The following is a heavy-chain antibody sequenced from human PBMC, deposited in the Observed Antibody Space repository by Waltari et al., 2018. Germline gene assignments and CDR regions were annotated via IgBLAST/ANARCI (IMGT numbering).Heavy chain of an antibody. CDR2: MYYTGTA. D-gene: IGHD2-15*01. CDR3: ARDYPAAHVFDY. J-gene: IGHJ4*02. V-gene: IGHV4-59*01. CDR1: GASITTYY. Sequence: QVQLQESGQGLVKPSETLSLTCTVSGASITTYYYSWIRQSPGKGLQWIGSMYYTGTAYHNPSLKIRVTISLDTSKNQFSLSLTSVTTADTAVYYCARDYPAAHVFDYWGQGTVVAVSS.